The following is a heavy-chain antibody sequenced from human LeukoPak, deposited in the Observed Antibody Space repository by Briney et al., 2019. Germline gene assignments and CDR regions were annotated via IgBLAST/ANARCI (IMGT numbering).Heavy chain of an antibody. V-gene: IGHV1-18*01. CDR2: ISGYNGNT. CDR1: GYTFTSYG. D-gene: IGHD3-10*01. J-gene: IGHJ4*02. Sequence: ASVKVSCKASGYTFTSYGITWVRQAPGQGLEWMGWISGYNGNTDYAQKFQGRVTMTTDTSTSTAYVELRSLRSDDTAVYYCARDYYGSGRNSDYWGQGTLVTVSS. CDR3: ARDYYGSGRNSDY.